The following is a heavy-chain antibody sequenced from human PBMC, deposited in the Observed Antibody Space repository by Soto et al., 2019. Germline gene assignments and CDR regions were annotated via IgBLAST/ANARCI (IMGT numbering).Heavy chain of an antibody. CDR3: ARVSVRGPTYPHFDY. CDR2: INPSGGAT. Sequence: QVQLVQSGAEVKKPGASVRISCKASEYILNNYYMHWVRQAPGQGLEWMGTINPSGGATAYARKFQGRVTITMDTSTSTVYVELDSLISEDTAVYFCARVSVRGPTYPHFDYWGQGTQVTVSS. D-gene: IGHD1-26*01. J-gene: IGHJ4*02. CDR1: EYILNNYY. V-gene: IGHV1-46*02.